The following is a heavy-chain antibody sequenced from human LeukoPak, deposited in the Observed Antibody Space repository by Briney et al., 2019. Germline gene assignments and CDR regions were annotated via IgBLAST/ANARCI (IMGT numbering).Heavy chain of an antibody. D-gene: IGHD3-22*01. CDR3: SRFDLYYDGTYASDGLDV. Sequence: GGSLKLSCAASGFTFSGSAIHWVRQASGKGLEWLGRIRIKPDNYATAYAASVKGRFTISRDDSKNSAYLQMDSLKAEDTAVYYCSRFDLYYDGTYASDGLDVWAKGPRSPSP. CDR2: IRIKPDNYAT. CDR1: GFTFSGSA. V-gene: IGHV3-73*01. J-gene: IGHJ6*02.